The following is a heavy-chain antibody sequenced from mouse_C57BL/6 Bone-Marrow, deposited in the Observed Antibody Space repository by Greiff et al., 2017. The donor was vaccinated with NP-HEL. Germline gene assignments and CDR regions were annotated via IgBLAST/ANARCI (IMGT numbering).Heavy chain of an antibody. D-gene: IGHD2-12*01. Sequence: VQLQQSGAELVRPGASVKLSCTASGFNIKDDYMHWVKQRPEQGLEWIGWIYPENGDTEYASKFQGKATITADTSSNTAYLQLSSLTSEDTAVYYCTTYDGAWFAYWGQGTLVTVSA. CDR2: IYPENGDT. CDR3: TTYDGAWFAY. J-gene: IGHJ3*01. V-gene: IGHV14-4*01. CDR1: GFNIKDDY.